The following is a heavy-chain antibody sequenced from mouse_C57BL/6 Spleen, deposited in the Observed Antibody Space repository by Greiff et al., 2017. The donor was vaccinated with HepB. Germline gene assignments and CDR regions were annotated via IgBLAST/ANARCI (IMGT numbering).Heavy chain of an antibody. CDR2: IDPSDSYT. Sequence: QVQLQQPGAELVRPGTSVKLSCKASGYTFTSYWMHWVKQRPGQGLEWIGVIDPSDSYTNYNQKFKGKATLTVDTSSSTAYMQLSSLTSEDSAVYYCARPPSLYDGYPAWFAYWGQGTLVTVSA. J-gene: IGHJ3*01. D-gene: IGHD2-3*01. V-gene: IGHV1-59*01. CDR3: ARPPSLYDGYPAWFAY. CDR1: GYTFTSYW.